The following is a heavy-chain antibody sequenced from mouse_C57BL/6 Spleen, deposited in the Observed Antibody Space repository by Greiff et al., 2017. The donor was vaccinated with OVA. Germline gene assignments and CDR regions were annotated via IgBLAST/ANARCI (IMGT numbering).Heavy chain of an antibody. J-gene: IGHJ4*01. CDR1: GFSLTSYG. CDR2: IWSGGST. Sequence: VQLQQSGPGLVQPSQSLSITCTVSGFSLTSYGVHWVRQSPGKGLEWLGVIWSGGSTDYNAAFISRLSISKDNSKSQVFFKMKSLQADDTAIYYCASYGNYSAMDYWGQGTSVTVSS. D-gene: IGHD2-1*01. CDR3: ASYGNYSAMDY. V-gene: IGHV2-2*01.